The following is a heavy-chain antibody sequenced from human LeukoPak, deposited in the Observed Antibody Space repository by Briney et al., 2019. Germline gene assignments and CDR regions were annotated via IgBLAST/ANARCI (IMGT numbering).Heavy chain of an antibody. CDR2: ISSSGVNT. CDR3: ARASYTTTWHHLGS. J-gene: IGHJ4*02. Sequence: GGSLRLSCAASGFIFNNYVMHWVRQAPGKGLEYVSSISSSGVNTYYANSVKGRFTISRDNSKNTLYLQMGSLRAEDMAVYYCARASYTTTWHHLGSWGQGTLVTVSS. V-gene: IGHV3-64*01. D-gene: IGHD3-16*01. CDR1: GFIFNNYV.